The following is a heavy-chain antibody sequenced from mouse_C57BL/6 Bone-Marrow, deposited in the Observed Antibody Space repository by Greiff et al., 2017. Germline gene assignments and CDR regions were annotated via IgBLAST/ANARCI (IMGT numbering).Heavy chain of an antibody. CDR3: ARYIYCYAMDY. CDR2: IRNKANGYTT. D-gene: IGHD2-1*01. J-gene: IGHJ4*01. CDR1: GFTFTDYY. Sequence: EVQRVESGGGLVQPGGSLSLSCAASGFTFTDYYMSWVRQPPGKALEWLGFIRNKANGYTTEYSASVKGRFTISRDNSQSILYLQMNALRAEDSATYYCARYIYCYAMDYWGQGTSVTVSS. V-gene: IGHV7-3*01.